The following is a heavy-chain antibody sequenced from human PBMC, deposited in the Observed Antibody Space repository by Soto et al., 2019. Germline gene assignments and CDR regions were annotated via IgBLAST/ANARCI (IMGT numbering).Heavy chain of an antibody. CDR2: ITGTGRST. CDR3: AXXXXXXXTWVDP. J-gene: IGHJ5*02. V-gene: IGHV3-23*01. Sequence: EVQLLESGGELVQPGGSLRLSCAASGFTFSSYAMNWVRQAPGKGLEWVSSITGTGRSTYYADSVKGRFTISRDNSKNTLYLQMNSLXVXXXXVYXXAXXXXXXXTWVDPWGQGTLVTVSS. CDR1: GFTFSSYA.